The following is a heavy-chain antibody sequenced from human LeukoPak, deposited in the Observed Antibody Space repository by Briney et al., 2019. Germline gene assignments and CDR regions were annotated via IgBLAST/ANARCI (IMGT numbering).Heavy chain of an antibody. Sequence: GRSLRLSCAASGFTFSSYAMHWVRQAPGKGLEWVAVISYDGSNKYYADSVKGRFTISRDNSKNTLYLQMNSLRAEDTAVYSCARDKGYGYPLYNWFDPWGQGTLVTVSS. D-gene: IGHD5-18*01. CDR2: ISYDGSNK. CDR3: ARDKGYGYPLYNWFDP. CDR1: GFTFSSYA. V-gene: IGHV3-30*04. J-gene: IGHJ5*02.